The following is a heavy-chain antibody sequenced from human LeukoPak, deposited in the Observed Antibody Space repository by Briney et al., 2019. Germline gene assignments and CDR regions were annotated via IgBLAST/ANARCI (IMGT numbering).Heavy chain of an antibody. CDR2: LNAGGGST. D-gene: IGHD2-15*01. V-gene: IGHV3-23*01. CDR3: ASPVRDRYCSGGSCYSPFDF. Sequence: GGSLRLSCVASGFTFSSYTMSWVRQAPGKGLEWVSALNAGGGSTHYADSVRGRFTISRDNSKNTLYLQMNSLRAEDTAVYYCASPVRDRYCSGGSCYSPFDFWGQGNLVTVSS. CDR1: GFTFSSYT. J-gene: IGHJ4*02.